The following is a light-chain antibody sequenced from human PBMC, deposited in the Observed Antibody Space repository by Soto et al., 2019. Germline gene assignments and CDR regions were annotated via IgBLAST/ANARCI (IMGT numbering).Light chain of an antibody. Sequence: QSVLTQPASVSGSPGQSITFSCTGTSSDVGGYDYVSWYQHHPGKAPKLLIYEVNNRPSGISYRFSGSKSGNTASLTISGLQAEDEADYFCSSYTSSSTYVFGTGTKLTVL. J-gene: IGLJ1*01. CDR1: SSDVGGYDY. CDR2: EVN. V-gene: IGLV2-14*01. CDR3: SSYTSSSTYV.